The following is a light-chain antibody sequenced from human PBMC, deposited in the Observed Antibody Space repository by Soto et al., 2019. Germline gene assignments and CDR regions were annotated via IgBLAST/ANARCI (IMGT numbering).Light chain of an antibody. CDR2: DVS. Sequence: QSALTQPASVSGSPGQSITFSCTGTSSDVGGYNYVSWYQHHPGKAPKLMIYDVSIRPSGVSNRFSGSKSGNTASLTISGLQAEDEADYYCSSYTSSGTLVFGGGTKLTVL. J-gene: IGLJ2*01. CDR1: SSDVGGYNY. CDR3: SSYTSSGTLV. V-gene: IGLV2-14*03.